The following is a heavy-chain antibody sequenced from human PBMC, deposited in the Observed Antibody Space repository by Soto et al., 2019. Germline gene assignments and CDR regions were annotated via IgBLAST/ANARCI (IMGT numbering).Heavy chain of an antibody. CDR1: GFSLTTSEMG. CDR2: IYWGDDK. Sequence: QITLKESGPPLVRPTQTLTLTCTFSGFSLTTSEMGVGWIRQPPGKALEWLAVIYWGDDKFHSPSLKSRLTITKDSSENQVVITMTNMDPVDTGTYYCVHSIRGWYEPFDYWGQGTLVTVSS. D-gene: IGHD6-19*01. V-gene: IGHV2-5*02. J-gene: IGHJ4*02. CDR3: VHSIRGWYEPFDY.